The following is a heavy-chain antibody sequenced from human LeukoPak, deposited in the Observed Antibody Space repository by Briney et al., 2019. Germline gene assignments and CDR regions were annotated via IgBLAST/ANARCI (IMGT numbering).Heavy chain of an antibody. Sequence: PGGSLRLSCAASGFTFSSYAMSWVRQAPGRGLEWVSAISVSGGSTYYADSVKGRFTISRDNSKNTLYLQMNSLRAEDTAVYYCARLSSSWYFDYWGQGTLVTVSS. CDR3: ARLSSSWYFDY. V-gene: IGHV3-23*01. CDR2: ISVSGGST. D-gene: IGHD6-13*01. CDR1: GFTFSSYA. J-gene: IGHJ4*02.